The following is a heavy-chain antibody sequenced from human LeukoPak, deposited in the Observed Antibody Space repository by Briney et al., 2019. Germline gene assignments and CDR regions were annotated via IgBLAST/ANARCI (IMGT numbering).Heavy chain of an antibody. CDR3: ARDPGDDFVVPGDP. J-gene: IGHJ5*02. V-gene: IGHV7-4-1*02. D-gene: IGHD2-2*01. CDR1: GYAFIDYA. CDR2: INTNTGNP. Sequence: GASVKVSCKASGYAFIDYAITWVRQAPGQGLEWMGWINTNTGNPTYAQGFTGRFVFSLDTSVSTTYLQISGLKAEDTAVYYCARDPGDDFVVPGDPWGQRTLVTVSS.